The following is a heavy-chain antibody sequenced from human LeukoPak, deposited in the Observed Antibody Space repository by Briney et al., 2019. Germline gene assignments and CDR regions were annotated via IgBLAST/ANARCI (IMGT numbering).Heavy chain of an antibody. CDR3: AKGGGEWLVRYYFDY. J-gene: IGHJ4*02. V-gene: IGHV3-30*18. D-gene: IGHD6-19*01. Sequence: HPGGSLRLSCAASGFTFSSYGMHWVRQAPGKGLEWVAVISYDGGNKYYADSVKGRFTISRDNSKNTLYLQMNSPRAEDTAVYYCAKGGGEWLVRYYFDYWGQGTLVTVSS. CDR1: GFTFSSYG. CDR2: ISYDGGNK.